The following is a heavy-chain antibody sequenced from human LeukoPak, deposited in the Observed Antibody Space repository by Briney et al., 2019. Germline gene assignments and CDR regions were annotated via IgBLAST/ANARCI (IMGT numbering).Heavy chain of an antibody. CDR1: GFTVSSNY. CDR2: IYSGGTT. J-gene: IGHJ4*02. D-gene: IGHD4-17*01. Sequence: GGSLRLSCAASGFTVSSNYMSWVRQAPGKGLEWVSVIYSGGTTYYADSVKGRFTISRDNSKNMLYLQMNSLRAEDTAVYYCARDSTTVTTYYWGQGTLVTVSS. CDR3: ARDSTTVTTYY. V-gene: IGHV3-66*02.